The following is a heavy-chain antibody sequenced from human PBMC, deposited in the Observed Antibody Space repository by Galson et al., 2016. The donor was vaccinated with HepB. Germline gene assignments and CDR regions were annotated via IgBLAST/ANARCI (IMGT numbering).Heavy chain of an antibody. CDR3: ARASIIPGARMIFDP. CDR2: IYHTGTS. CDR1: GASISDSNW. J-gene: IGHJ5*02. D-gene: IGHD2-2*01. V-gene: IGHV4-4*02. Sequence: TLSLTCAVSGASISDSNWWTWVRQVPEKGLEWIGEIYHTGTSNNNPFLSSRFTLSVDKSRDEFSLNVTSVTAANTAVYYCARASIIPGARMIFDPWGQGTLVTVSS.